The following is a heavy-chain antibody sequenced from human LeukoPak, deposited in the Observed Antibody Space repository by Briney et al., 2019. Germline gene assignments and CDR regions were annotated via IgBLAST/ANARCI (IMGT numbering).Heavy chain of an antibody. CDR3: AVAGGCSSTSCSIWLRFDP. Sequence: GGSLKLSCAASGFTFSGSAMHWVRQASGKGLEWVGRIRSKANSYVTAYAASVKGRFTISRDDSKNTAYLQMNSLKTEDTAVYYCAVAGGCSSTSCSIWLRFDPWGQGTLVTVSS. J-gene: IGHJ5*02. D-gene: IGHD2-2*01. V-gene: IGHV3-73*01. CDR2: IRSKANSYVT. CDR1: GFTFSGSA.